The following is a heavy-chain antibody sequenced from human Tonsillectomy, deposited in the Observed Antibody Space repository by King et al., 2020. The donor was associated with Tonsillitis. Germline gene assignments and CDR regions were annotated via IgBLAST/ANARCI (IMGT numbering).Heavy chain of an antibody. D-gene: IGHD4-11*01. Sequence: QLVQSGAEVKKPGASVKVSCKASGYTFTSYGINWVRQATGQGIEWMGWISAYNGNTNYAQKLQGRVTMTTDPSTSIAYMELRSLRSDDTAVYYCARNHYSNYESQYYYGLDVWGQGTTVTVSS. J-gene: IGHJ6*02. CDR1: GYTFTSYG. V-gene: IGHV1-18*04. CDR3: ARNHYSNYESQYYYGLDV. CDR2: ISAYNGNT.